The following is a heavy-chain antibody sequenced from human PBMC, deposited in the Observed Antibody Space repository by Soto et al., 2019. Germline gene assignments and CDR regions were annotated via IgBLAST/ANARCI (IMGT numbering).Heavy chain of an antibody. D-gene: IGHD2-15*01. Sequence: PSETLSLTCAVYGGSFSGYYWSWIRQPPGKGLEWIGYIYYSGSTNYNPSLKSRVTISVDTSKNQFSLKLSSVTAADTAVYYCARAREVVPLGYGMDVWGQGTTVTVSS. V-gene: IGHV4-59*01. CDR3: ARAREVVPLGYGMDV. J-gene: IGHJ6*02. CDR1: GGSFSGYY. CDR2: IYYSGST.